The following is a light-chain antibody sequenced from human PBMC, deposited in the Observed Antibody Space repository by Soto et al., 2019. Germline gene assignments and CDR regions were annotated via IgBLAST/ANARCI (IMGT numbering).Light chain of an antibody. J-gene: IGLJ2*01. V-gene: IGLV2-23*02. CDR1: SGDVGTYNL. CDR3: CSYAGRSNVV. CDR2: EVN. Sequence: QSALTQPASVSGSPGQSITISFTGTSGDVGTYNLVSWYQQHPGRAPKLIIFEVNKRPSGVSNRLSGSKSGNTASLAISGLQADDEADYHCCSYAGRSNVVCGGGTQVTVL.